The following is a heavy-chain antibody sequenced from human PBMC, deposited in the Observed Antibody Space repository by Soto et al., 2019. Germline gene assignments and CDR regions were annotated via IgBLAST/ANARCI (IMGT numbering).Heavy chain of an antibody. Sequence: PGGSLRLSCAASGFTFSSYGMHWVRQAPGKGLEWVAVISYDGSNKYYSDSVKGRFTISRDNSKNTLYLQMNSLRAEDTAVYYCAKGYYYDSSGYLYLDYWGQGTLVTVSS. CDR2: ISYDGSNK. V-gene: IGHV3-30*18. CDR1: GFTFSSYG. D-gene: IGHD3-22*01. J-gene: IGHJ4*02. CDR3: AKGYYYDSSGYLYLDY.